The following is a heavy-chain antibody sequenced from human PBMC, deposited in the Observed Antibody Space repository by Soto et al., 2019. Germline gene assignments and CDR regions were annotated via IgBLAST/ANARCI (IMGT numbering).Heavy chain of an antibody. CDR1: GFTFSSYG. CDR2: ISYDGSNK. D-gene: IGHD3-9*01. Sequence: HPGGSLRLSCAASGFTFSSYGMHWVRQAPGKGLEWVAVISYDGSNKYYADSVKGRFTISRDNSKNTLYLQMNSLRAEDTAVYYCAKDGVDYDILTGPYYFDYWGQGT. J-gene: IGHJ4*02. V-gene: IGHV3-30*18. CDR3: AKDGVDYDILTGPYYFDY.